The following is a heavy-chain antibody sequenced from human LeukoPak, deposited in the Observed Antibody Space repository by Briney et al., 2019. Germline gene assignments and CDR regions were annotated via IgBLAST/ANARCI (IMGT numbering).Heavy chain of an antibody. CDR1: GGSISSSNW. D-gene: IGHD3-22*01. Sequence: SETLSLTCAVSGGSISSSNWWSWVRQPPGKGLEWIGEIYHSGSTNYNPSLKSRVIISLDTSKNQFSLKLGSVTAADTAVYYCARGPPYTYDSSGYYRFDYWGQGTLVTVSS. V-gene: IGHV4-4*02. CDR3: ARGPPYTYDSSGYYRFDY. CDR2: IYHSGST. J-gene: IGHJ4*02.